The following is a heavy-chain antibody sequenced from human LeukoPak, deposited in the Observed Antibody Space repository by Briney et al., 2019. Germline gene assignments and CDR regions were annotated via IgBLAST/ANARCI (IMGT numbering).Heavy chain of an antibody. Sequence: SVTVSCKASGGTFSSYAITWVRQAPGQGLEWMGRVIPVLGVANYAQKFQGRVSITADKSTSTAYMELSSLRSEDTAVYYCARADTYSSSFVDYWGQGTLVTVSS. J-gene: IGHJ4*02. CDR3: ARADTYSSSFVDY. CDR1: GGTFSSYA. D-gene: IGHD6-6*01. V-gene: IGHV1-69*04. CDR2: VIPVLGVA.